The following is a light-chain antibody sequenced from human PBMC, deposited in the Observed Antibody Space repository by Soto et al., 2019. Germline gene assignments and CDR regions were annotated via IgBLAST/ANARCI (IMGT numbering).Light chain of an antibody. Sequence: LTQSPSFLSASVGDRVTITCRASQGISSYLAWYQQKPGQTPRLLIYSTSDRASSTPDRFSGSGSGTDFTLTISSLEPEDFAVYYCQYCGSSPLTFGGGTKVE. CDR2: STS. CDR1: QGISSY. V-gene: IGKV3-20*01. J-gene: IGKJ4*01. CDR3: QYCGSSPLT.